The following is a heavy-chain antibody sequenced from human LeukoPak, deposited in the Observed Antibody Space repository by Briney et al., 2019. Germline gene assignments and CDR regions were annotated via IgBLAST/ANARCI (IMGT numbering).Heavy chain of an antibody. Sequence: PSETLSLTCTVSGGSVSSGSYYWSRIRQPPGKGLEWIGYIYYSGSTNYNPSLKSRLTISVDTSKNQFSLKLSSVTAADTAVYYCAREGYDSSGYYQSGWFDPWGQGTLVTVSS. CDR3: AREGYDSSGYYQSGWFDP. D-gene: IGHD3-22*01. V-gene: IGHV4-61*01. CDR1: GGSVSSGSYY. CDR2: IYYSGST. J-gene: IGHJ5*02.